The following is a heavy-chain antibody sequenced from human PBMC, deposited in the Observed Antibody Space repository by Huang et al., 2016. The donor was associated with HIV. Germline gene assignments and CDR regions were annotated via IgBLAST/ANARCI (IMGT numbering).Heavy chain of an antibody. V-gene: IGHV1-18*01. Sequence: QVQLVQSGVEVKKPGASVKVPCKASGYIFSDYLITWVRQAPGQGLEWMGWINPYNGNTKNAQKFQDRVTMTTDTSTSTAYMELRGLRSGDTALYYCARLWSRDGYNWDYWGQGTLVTVPS. CDR2: INPYNGNT. J-gene: IGHJ4*02. D-gene: IGHD5-12*01. CDR3: ARLWSRDGYNWDY. CDR1: GYIFSDYL.